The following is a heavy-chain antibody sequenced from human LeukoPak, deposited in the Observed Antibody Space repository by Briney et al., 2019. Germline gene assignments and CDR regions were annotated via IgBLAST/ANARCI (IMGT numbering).Heavy chain of an antibody. CDR3: ARHDLYYYGSGSYYWFDP. V-gene: IGHV4-4*09. CDR1: GGSISSYY. Sequence: PSETLSLTCTVSGGSISSYYWSWIRQPPGKGLEWIGYIYTSGSTNYNPSLKSRVTISVVTSKNQFSLKLSSVTATDTAVYYCARHDLYYYGSGSYYWFDPWGQGTLVTVSS. D-gene: IGHD3-10*01. J-gene: IGHJ5*02. CDR2: IYTSGST.